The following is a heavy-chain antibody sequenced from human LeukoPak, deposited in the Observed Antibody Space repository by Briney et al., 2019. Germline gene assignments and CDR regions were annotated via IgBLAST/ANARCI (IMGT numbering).Heavy chain of an antibody. Sequence: GGSLRLPCAASGFTFSNYAIHWVCRAPGKGLEWVAVISYDGSNKYYADSVKGRFTISRDNSKNTLYLQMNSLRAEDTAVYYCARDFRAGGVTSKAFDIWGQGTMVTVSS. D-gene: IGHD3-16*01. J-gene: IGHJ3*02. CDR3: ARDFRAGGVTSKAFDI. CDR1: GFTFSNYA. V-gene: IGHV3-30*04. CDR2: ISYDGSNK.